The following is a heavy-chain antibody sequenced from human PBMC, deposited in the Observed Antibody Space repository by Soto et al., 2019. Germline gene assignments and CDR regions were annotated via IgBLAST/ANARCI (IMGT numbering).Heavy chain of an antibody. Sequence: AASVKASCKASGYTFTSYYMHWVRQAPGQGLEWMGIINPSGGSTSYAQKFQGRVTMTRDTSTSTVYMELSSLRSEDTAVYYCARSYTAMSLYYYYGMDVWGQGTTVTVYS. CDR2: INPSGGST. J-gene: IGHJ6*02. CDR1: GYTFTSYY. CDR3: ARSYTAMSLYYYYGMDV. D-gene: IGHD5-18*01. V-gene: IGHV1-46*01.